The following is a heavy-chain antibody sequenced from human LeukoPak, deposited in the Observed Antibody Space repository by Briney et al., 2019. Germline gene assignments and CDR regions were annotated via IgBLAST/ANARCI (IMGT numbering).Heavy chain of an antibody. D-gene: IGHD3-22*01. CDR1: GYTFTSYY. J-gene: IGHJ4*02. CDR2: INPSGGST. CDR3: ARDRSDPSSGYYYYFDY. Sequence: ASVKVSCKASGYTFTSYYMHWVRQAPGQGLEWMGIINPSGGSTSYAQKFQGRVTMTRDMSTSTVHMELSSLRSEDTAVYYCARDRSDPSSGYYYYFDYWGQGTLVTVSS. V-gene: IGHV1-46*01.